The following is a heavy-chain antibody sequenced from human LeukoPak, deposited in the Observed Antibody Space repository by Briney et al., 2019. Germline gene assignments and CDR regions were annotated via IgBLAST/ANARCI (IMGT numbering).Heavy chain of an antibody. CDR1: GFTFNTYA. D-gene: IGHD3-3*01. V-gene: IGHV3-30*03. CDR2: ISYNGRRK. J-gene: IGHJ4*02. Sequence: GGSLRLSCVASGFTFNTYAIHWVRQAPGKGLEWVALISYNGRRKDYAESVKGRFTIDRDNSKSTVFLQMNSLRPDDTAVYYCARAGRRLFGVLIPLSFDYWGQGTPVTVSS. CDR3: ARAGRRLFGVLIPLSFDY.